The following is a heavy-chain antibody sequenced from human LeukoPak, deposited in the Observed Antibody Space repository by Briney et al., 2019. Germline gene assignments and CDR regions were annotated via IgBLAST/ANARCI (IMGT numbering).Heavy chain of an antibody. CDR2: ISYDGSNK. J-gene: IGHJ4*02. Sequence: GRSLRLSCAASGFTFSSYGMHWVRQAPGKGLEWVAVISYDGSNKYYADSVKGRFTISRDNSKNTLYLQMNSLRAEDTAVYYCAKVRRGKNGPFDYWGQGTLVTVSS. D-gene: IGHD4-23*01. V-gene: IGHV3-30*18. CDR3: AKVRRGKNGPFDY. CDR1: GFTFSSYG.